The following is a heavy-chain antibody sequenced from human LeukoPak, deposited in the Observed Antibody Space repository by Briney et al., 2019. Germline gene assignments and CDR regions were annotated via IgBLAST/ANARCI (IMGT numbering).Heavy chain of an antibody. V-gene: IGHV3-66*01. D-gene: IGHD2-15*01. J-gene: IGHJ3*02. Sequence: GGSLRLSCAASGITVSSNYMSWVRQAPGKELEWVSVIYSDGSTHYADSVKGRFTISRDNSKNTLYLQMNSPRAEDTAVYYCARGRCQLPVSRGALDIWGQGTMVTVSS. CDR3: ARGRCQLPVSRGALDI. CDR1: GITVSSNY. CDR2: IYSDGST.